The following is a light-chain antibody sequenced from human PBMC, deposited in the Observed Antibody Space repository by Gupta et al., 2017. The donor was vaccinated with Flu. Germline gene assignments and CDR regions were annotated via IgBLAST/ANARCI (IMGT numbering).Light chain of an antibody. Sequence: ELVMTQSPATLSVSPGERATLSCRASQSVSSNLAWYQQNPGQEPRLLIYGASTRATGIPARFSGSGSGTEFTLTISSLQSEDFAVYYCQQYNNWPPWTFGQGTKVEIK. J-gene: IGKJ1*01. CDR1: QSVSSN. CDR2: GAS. CDR3: QQYNNWPPWT. V-gene: IGKV3-15*01.